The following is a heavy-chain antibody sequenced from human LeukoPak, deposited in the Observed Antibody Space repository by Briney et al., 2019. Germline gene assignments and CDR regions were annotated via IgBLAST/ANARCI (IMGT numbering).Heavy chain of an antibody. CDR1: GFTFSSYA. CDR3: AKEVYSDSSGYFDY. V-gene: IGHV3-23*01. J-gene: IGHJ4*02. CDR2: ISGSGTST. Sequence: GGSLRLSCAASGFTFSSYAMSWVRQAPGKGLEWVSGISGSGTSTYYGDSVKGRFTISRDNSKNALYLQMNSLRADETAVYYCAKEVYSDSSGYFDYWGQGTLVTVSS. D-gene: IGHD3-22*01.